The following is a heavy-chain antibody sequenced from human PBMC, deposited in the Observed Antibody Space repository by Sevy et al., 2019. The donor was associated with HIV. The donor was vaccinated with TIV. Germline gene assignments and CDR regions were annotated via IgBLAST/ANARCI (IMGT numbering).Heavy chain of an antibody. CDR3: ARDKGGVDSSGSDAFDI. D-gene: IGHD3-22*01. CDR1: GFTVSSNY. J-gene: IGHJ3*02. Sequence: GGSLRLSCAASGFTVSSNYMSWVRQAPGKGLEWVSVIYSGGSTYYADSVKGRFTISRDNSKNTLYLQMNSLRAEDTAVYYCARDKGGVDSSGSDAFDIWGQGTMVTASS. V-gene: IGHV3-53*01. CDR2: IYSGGST.